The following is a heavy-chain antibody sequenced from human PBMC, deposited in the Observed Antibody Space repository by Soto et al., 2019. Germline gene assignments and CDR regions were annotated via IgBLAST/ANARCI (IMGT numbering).Heavy chain of an antibody. CDR3: ARTDFWSGYYHVGMDV. D-gene: IGHD3-3*01. CDR2: INPSGGSA. V-gene: IGHV1-46*01. J-gene: IGHJ6*02. Sequence: ASVKVSCKASGYTFTSYYMHWVRQAPGQGLEWMGIINPSGGSASYAQKFQGRVTMTRDTSTSTVYMELSSLRSEDTAVYYCARTDFWSGYYHVGMDVWGQGTTVTVSS. CDR1: GYTFTSYY.